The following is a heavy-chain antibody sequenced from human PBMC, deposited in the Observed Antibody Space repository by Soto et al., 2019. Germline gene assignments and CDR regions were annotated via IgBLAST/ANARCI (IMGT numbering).Heavy chain of an antibody. CDR2: ISPGSRYP. J-gene: IGHJ5*02. CDR1: GFTFGASY. CDR3: VRGGGGGLFDP. Sequence: GGSLSLSCAGSGFTFGASYMSWIRQAPGKGLEWLSYISPGSRYPAYADSVKGRFTISRDNAKRSLYLQMMSLTAEDTAIYYCVRGGGGGLFDPWGQGTMVTVSS. D-gene: IGHD2-15*01. V-gene: IGHV3-11*06.